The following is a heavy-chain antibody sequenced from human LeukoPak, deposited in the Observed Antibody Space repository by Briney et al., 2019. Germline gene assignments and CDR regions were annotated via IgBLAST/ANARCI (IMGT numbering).Heavy chain of an antibody. D-gene: IGHD5-18*01. CDR3: ARGHTWIQSYRYYGMDV. CDR1: GYTFTSYD. J-gene: IGHJ6*02. CDR2: MNPNSGNT. V-gene: IGHV1-8*01. Sequence: ASVKVSCKASGYTFTSYDINWVRQATGQGLEWMGWMNPNSGNTGYAQKFQGRVTMTRNTSISTAYMELSSLRSEDTAVYYCARGHTWIQSYRYYGMDVWGQGTTVTVSS.